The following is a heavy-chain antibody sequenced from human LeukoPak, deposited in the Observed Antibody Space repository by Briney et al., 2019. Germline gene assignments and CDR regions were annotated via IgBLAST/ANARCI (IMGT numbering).Heavy chain of an antibody. CDR2: IYTSGST. J-gene: IGHJ4*02. CDR1: GGSISSYY. D-gene: IGHD6-19*01. CDR3: ARGYQWLATDY. V-gene: IGHV4-4*07. Sequence: SETLSLTCTVFGGSISSYYWSWIRQPAGNGLEWIGRIYTSGSTNYNPSLKSRVTMSVDTSKNQFSLKLSSVTAADTAVYYCARGYQWLATDYWGQGTLVTVSS.